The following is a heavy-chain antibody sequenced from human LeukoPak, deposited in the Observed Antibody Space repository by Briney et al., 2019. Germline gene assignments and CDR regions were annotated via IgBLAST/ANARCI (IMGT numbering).Heavy chain of an antibody. D-gene: IGHD6-13*01. CDR3: ARHPQDLYSSSWYFDY. J-gene: IGHJ4*02. V-gene: IGHV4-59*08. Sequence: SETLSLTCTVSGGSIGSYYWSWIRQPPGKGLEWIGYIYYSGSTNYNPSLKSRVTISVDTSKNQFSLKLSSVTAADTAVYYCARHPQDLYSSSWYFDYWGQGTLVTVSS. CDR1: GGSIGSYY. CDR2: IYYSGST.